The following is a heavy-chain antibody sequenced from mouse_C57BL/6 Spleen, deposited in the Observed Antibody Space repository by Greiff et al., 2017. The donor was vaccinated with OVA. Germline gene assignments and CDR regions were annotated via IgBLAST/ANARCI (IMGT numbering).Heavy chain of an antibody. Sequence: QVQLQQPGAELVKPGASVKLSCKASGYTFTSYWMQWVKQRPGQGLEWIGEIDPSDSYTNYNQKFKGKATLTVDTSSSTAYMQLSSLTSEDSAVYYCARHDYDGGDYWGQGTTLTGSS. V-gene: IGHV1-50*01. J-gene: IGHJ2*01. D-gene: IGHD2-4*01. CDR1: GYTFTSYW. CDR2: IDPSDSYT. CDR3: ARHDYDGGDY.